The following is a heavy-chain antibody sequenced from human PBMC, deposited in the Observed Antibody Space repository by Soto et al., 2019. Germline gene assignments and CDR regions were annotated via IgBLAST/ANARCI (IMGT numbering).Heavy chain of an antibody. CDR1: GGTFSGYY. D-gene: IGHD2-15*01. CDR2: INHSGST. CDR3: ASGRSTCSSGARCLHYWFDP. J-gene: IGHJ5*02. Sequence: PSETLSLTCAAYGGTFSGYYWSWIRQPPGKGLEWIGEINHSGSTNYNPSLKSRVTISVDTSKNQFSLKLSSVTAADTSVYSSASGRSTCSSGARCLHYWFDPCGQGTLVTVSS. V-gene: IGHV4-34*01.